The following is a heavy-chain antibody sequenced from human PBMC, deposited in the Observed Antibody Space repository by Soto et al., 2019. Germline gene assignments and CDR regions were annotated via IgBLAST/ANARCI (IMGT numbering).Heavy chain of an antibody. D-gene: IGHD4-17*01. V-gene: IGHV4-31*03. CDR1: GGSINSGGYY. J-gene: IGHJ4*02. Sequence: SETLSLTCTVSGGSINSGGYYWSWIRQHPGKGLEWIGYIVYSGSTYYSPSLKSRVTISVDTSKNQFSLKLRSVTAADTAVYYCASETRGYGDDRAHFDYWGQGTLVTVSS. CDR2: IVYSGST. CDR3: ASETRGYGDDRAHFDY.